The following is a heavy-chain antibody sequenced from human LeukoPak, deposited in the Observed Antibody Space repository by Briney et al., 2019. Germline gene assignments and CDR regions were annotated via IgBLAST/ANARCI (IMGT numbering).Heavy chain of an antibody. Sequence: GGSLRLSCAASGFTFSSYAMSWVRQAPGKGLEWVSAISGSGGSTYYADSVKGRFTISRDNSKNTLYLQMNSLRAEDTAVYYCAKDGGYSCGYPVDYWGQGTLVTVSS. CDR2: ISGSGGST. CDR3: AKDGGYSCGYPVDY. V-gene: IGHV3-23*01. D-gene: IGHD5-18*01. CDR1: GFTFSSYA. J-gene: IGHJ4*02.